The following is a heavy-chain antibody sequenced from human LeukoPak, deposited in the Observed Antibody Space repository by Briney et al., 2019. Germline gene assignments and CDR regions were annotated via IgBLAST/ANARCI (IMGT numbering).Heavy chain of an antibody. D-gene: IGHD6-19*01. V-gene: IGHV3-23*01. CDR3: AKVVAGIMTRYYYYGMDV. J-gene: IGHJ6*02. Sequence: LGGSLRLSCAASGFTFSSYAMTWVRQAPGKGLEWVSGISGSGGSTYYADSVKGRFTISRDNSKNTLSLQMDSLRAEDTAIYYCAKVVAGIMTRYYYYGMDVWGQGTTVTVSS. CDR1: GFTFSSYA. CDR2: ISGSGGST.